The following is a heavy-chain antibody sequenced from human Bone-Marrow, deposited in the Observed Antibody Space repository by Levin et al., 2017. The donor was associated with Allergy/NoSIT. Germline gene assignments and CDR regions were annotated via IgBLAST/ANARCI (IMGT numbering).Heavy chain of an antibody. D-gene: IGHD3-22*01. J-gene: IGHJ4*02. V-gene: IGHV3-53*01. CDR3: ARATHSDGSDYLGFYDY. CDR2: IHNDGST. CDR1: GIRISNNY. Sequence: PGGSLRLSCEVSGIRISNNYMTWVRQAPGKGLEWVSVIHNDGSTFYADSVKGRFTISRDEYTNTLYLQMNSLRAEDTAVYYCARATHSDGSDYLGFYDYWGQGTPVTASS.